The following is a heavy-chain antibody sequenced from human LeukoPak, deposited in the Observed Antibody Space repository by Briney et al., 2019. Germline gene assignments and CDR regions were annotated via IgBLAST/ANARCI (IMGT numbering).Heavy chain of an antibody. CDR1: GLTFSSHW. CDR3: ARSLGYCSGGSCYSGPYYYGMDV. CDR2: ITNDGSST. J-gene: IGHJ6*02. Sequence: PGGSLRLSCAASGLTFSSHWMHWVRQAPGKGLVWFSRITNDGSSTTYADSVKGRFTISRDNSKNTLYLQMGSLRAEDMAVYYCARSLGYCSGGSCYSGPYYYGMDVWGQGTTVTVSS. D-gene: IGHD2-15*01. V-gene: IGHV3-74*01.